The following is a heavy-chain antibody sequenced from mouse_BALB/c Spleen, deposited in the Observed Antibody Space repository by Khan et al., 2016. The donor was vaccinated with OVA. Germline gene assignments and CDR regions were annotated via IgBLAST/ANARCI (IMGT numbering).Heavy chain of an antibody. CDR1: GYTFTDYY. CDR2: IYPGSGNT. J-gene: IGHJ2*01. D-gene: IGHD2-3*01. CDR3: ARMDTTSLDY. V-gene: IGHV1-77*01. Sequence: VQLQQSGTELARPGASVKLSCKASGYTFTDYYITWVKQRTGQGLEWIGEIYPGSGNTYYNEKFKGKATLTADKSSNTAYMQLSSPTSEDSAVYFCARMDTTSLDYWGQGTTLTVSS.